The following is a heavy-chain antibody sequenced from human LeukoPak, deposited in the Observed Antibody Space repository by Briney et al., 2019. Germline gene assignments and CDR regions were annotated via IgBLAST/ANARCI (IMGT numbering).Heavy chain of an antibody. CDR2: INPNSGGT. V-gene: IGHV1-2*02. J-gene: IGHJ4*02. D-gene: IGHD3-9*01. CDR1: GYTFTGYY. CDR3: ARDLSTGYYLDY. Sequence: ASVKVSCKASGYTFTGYYMHWVRQAPGQGLEWMGWINPNSGGTNYAQKFQGRVTMTRDTSTSTVYMELSSLRSEDTAVYYCARDLSTGYYLDYWGQGTLVTVSS.